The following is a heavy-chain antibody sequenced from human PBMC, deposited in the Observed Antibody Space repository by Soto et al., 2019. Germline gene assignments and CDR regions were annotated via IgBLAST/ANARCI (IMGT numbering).Heavy chain of an antibody. J-gene: IGHJ6*02. D-gene: IGHD4-17*01. Sequence: ASVKVSCKASGGTFSSYAISWVRQAPGQGLEWMGGIIPIFGTANYAQKFQGRVTITADKSTSTAYMELSSLRSEDTAVYYCARDRTVTPRGYYYYGMDVWGQGTTVTVSS. CDR3: ARDRTVTPRGYYYYGMDV. V-gene: IGHV1-69*06. CDR1: GGTFSSYA. CDR2: IIPIFGTA.